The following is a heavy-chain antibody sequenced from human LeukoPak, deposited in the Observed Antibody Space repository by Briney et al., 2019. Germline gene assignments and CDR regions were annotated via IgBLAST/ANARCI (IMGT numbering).Heavy chain of an antibody. CDR2: IYYSGST. J-gene: IGHJ4*02. D-gene: IGHD6-19*01. CDR1: GGSISSSSYY. Sequence: SETLSLTCTVSGGSISSSSYYWGWIRQPPGKGLEWIGSIYYSGSTYYNPSLKSRVTISVDKSKNQFSLRLSSVTAADTAVYYCARCAVAAPFDYWGQGTLVTVSS. V-gene: IGHV4-39*07. CDR3: ARCAVAAPFDY.